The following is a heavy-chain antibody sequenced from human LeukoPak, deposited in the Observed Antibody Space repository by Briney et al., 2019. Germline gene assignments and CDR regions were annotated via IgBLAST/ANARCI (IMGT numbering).Heavy chain of an antibody. Sequence: GGSLRLSCAASGFTFSSYSMNWVRQAPGRGLEWVSAISGSGSRTYYADSVKGRFTISRDISKNTLYLQMNSLRAEDTAVYYCAKSILDYYDNSGSDYWGQGTLVTVSS. CDR2: ISGSGSRT. CDR1: GFTFSSYS. J-gene: IGHJ4*02. V-gene: IGHV3-23*01. CDR3: AKSILDYYDNSGSDY. D-gene: IGHD3-22*01.